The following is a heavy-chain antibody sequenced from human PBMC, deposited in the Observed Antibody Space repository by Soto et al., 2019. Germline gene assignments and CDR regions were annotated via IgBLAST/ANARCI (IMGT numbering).Heavy chain of an antibody. Sequence: QVKLVESGGGVVEPGGSLRLSCAVSGFAFENYYMTWIRQAPGKGLEWLSDISENSYHTNISDSIKGRFTISRDNAKKSLYLQMDGLRVEDTAVYSCARRYSAQDHWGRGTLVIVSS. J-gene: IGHJ4*02. CDR1: GFAFENYY. CDR3: ARRYSAQDH. V-gene: IGHV3-11*05. D-gene: IGHD5-18*01. CDR2: ISENSYHT.